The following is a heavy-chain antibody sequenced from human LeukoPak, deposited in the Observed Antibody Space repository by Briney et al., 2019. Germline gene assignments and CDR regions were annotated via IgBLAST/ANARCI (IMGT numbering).Heavy chain of an antibody. D-gene: IGHD3-22*01. Sequence: ASVKVSCKASGYTFTGYYMHWVRQAPGQGLEWMGWINPNSGGTNYAQKFQGRVTMTRDTSISTAYMELSRLRSDDTAVYYCARDGDDSSGYYYYYYYMGVWGKGTTVTISS. V-gene: IGHV1-2*02. CDR1: GYTFTGYY. CDR3: ARDGDDSSGYYYYYYYMGV. J-gene: IGHJ6*03. CDR2: INPNSGGT.